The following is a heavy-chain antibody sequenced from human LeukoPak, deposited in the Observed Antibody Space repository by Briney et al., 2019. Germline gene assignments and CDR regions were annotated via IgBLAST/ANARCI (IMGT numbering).Heavy chain of an antibody. V-gene: IGHV1-2*02. CDR2: INPNSGGT. CDR1: GYTFTGYY. Sequence: ASVTVSCKASGYTFTGYYMHWVRQAPGQGLEWMGWINPNSGGTNYAQKFQGRVTMTRDTSISTAYMELSRLRSDDTAVYYCARETEGDYYDSSGYYGNDAFDIWGQGTMVTVSS. J-gene: IGHJ3*02. CDR3: ARETEGDYYDSSGYYGNDAFDI. D-gene: IGHD3-22*01.